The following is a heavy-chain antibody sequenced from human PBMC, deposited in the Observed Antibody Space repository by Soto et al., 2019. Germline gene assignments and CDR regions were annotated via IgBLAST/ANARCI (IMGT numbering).Heavy chain of an antibody. CDR1: GFSLSTSGVG. CDR2: IYWNDDK. J-gene: IGHJ4*02. Sequence: QITLKESGPALVKPTQTLTLTCTFSGFSLSTSGVGVGWIRQPPGKAREWLALIYWNDDKKYSPSLKSRLGITKDTFRNQVVLTMTKVDPLDTATYYCARRRGYNWNNPAFDYWGQGALVTVSS. V-gene: IGHV2-5*01. D-gene: IGHD1-20*01. CDR3: ARRRGYNWNNPAFDY.